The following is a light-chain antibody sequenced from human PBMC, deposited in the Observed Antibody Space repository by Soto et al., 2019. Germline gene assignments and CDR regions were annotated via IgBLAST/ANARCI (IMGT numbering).Light chain of an antibody. CDR1: LSVFYSSNNQNY. CDR3: QQYYTTLAPT. V-gene: IGKV4-1*01. Sequence: DIVMTQSPDSLTVSLGERATINCKSSLSVFYSSNNQNYLAWYQHKPGQPPKLLIYWASTRESGVPDRFSGSVSGTDFTLTISSLHAEDVAVYYCQQYYTTLAPTFGGGTKVEIK. J-gene: IGKJ4*01. CDR2: WAS.